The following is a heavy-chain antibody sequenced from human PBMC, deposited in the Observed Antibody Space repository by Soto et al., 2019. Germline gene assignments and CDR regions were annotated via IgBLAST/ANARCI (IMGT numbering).Heavy chain of an antibody. Sequence: PSETLSLTCTVSGGSICSYYWSWIRQPPGKGLEWIGYIYYSGSTNYNPSLKSRVTISVDTSKNQFSLKLSSVTAADTAVYYCARRDSSTHYRYWGQGTLVTVSS. CDR2: IYYSGST. J-gene: IGHJ4*02. V-gene: IGHV4-59*08. D-gene: IGHD2-15*01. CDR1: GGSICSYY. CDR3: ARRDSSTHYRY.